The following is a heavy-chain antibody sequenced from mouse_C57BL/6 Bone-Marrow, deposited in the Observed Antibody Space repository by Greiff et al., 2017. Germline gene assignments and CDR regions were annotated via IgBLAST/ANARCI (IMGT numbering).Heavy chain of an antibody. CDR1: GYAFSSSW. V-gene: IGHV1-82*01. J-gene: IGHJ3*01. CDR2: IYPGDGDT. Sequence: VQLQQSGPELVKPGASVKISCKASGYAFSSSWMNWVKQRPGKGLEWIGRIYPGDGDTNYNGKFKGKATLTADKSSSTAYMQLSSLTSEDSAVYFCARGIYYGSSLFAYWGQGTLVTVSA. D-gene: IGHD1-1*01. CDR3: ARGIYYGSSLFAY.